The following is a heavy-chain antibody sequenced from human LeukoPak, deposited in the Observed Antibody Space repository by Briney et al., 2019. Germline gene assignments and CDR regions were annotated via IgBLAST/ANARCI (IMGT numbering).Heavy chain of an antibody. D-gene: IGHD6-13*01. CDR1: EFTFVRYA. Sequence: GGSLRPSCAASEFTFVRYAMNWVRQAPGKGLEWVSYISSSSFKIGYADSVKGRFTISRDNSKNSLYLQMDSLRVEDTAVYYCVRDPSYGSSWYYYMDVWGKGTTVTVSS. CDR3: VRDPSYGSSWYYYMDV. CDR2: ISSSSFKI. V-gene: IGHV3-48*04. J-gene: IGHJ6*03.